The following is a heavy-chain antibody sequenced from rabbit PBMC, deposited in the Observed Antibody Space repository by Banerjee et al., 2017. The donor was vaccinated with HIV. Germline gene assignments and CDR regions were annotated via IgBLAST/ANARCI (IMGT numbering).Heavy chain of an antibody. V-gene: IGHV1S7*01. CDR1: GFDFSSYG. J-gene: IGHJ3*01. CDR3: VREFYSSGWGSLGL. D-gene: IGHD4-1*01. CDR2: IDPLFGGT. Sequence: QLVESGGGLVQPGGSLKLSCKASGFDFSSYGMSWVRQAPGKGLEWIGYIDPLFGGTIHRGWGNGRIPIPSHKAQNPVFLQLNQPAAAGTGPFFCVREFYSSGWGSLGLWGQGTLVTVS.